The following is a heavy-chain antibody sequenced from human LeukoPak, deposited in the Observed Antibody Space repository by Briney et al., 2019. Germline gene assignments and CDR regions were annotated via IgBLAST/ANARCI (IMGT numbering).Heavy chain of an antibody. CDR1: GGSISSSY. CDR2: IYYSGST. Sequence: SETLSLTCTVSGGSISSSYWSWIRQPPGKGLEWIGYIYYSGSTNYNPSLKSRVTMSVDTSKNQFSLNLSSVTAADTAVYYCARGPYSSRYDYRGQGTVVTVSS. J-gene: IGHJ4*02. V-gene: IGHV4-59*01. D-gene: IGHD6-13*01. CDR3: ARGPYSSRYDY.